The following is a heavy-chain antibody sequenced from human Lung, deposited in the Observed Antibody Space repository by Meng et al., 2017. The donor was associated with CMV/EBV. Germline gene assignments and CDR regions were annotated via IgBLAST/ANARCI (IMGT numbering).Heavy chain of an antibody. D-gene: IGHD2-2*01. Sequence: GSLRLXCTVSGGSISSSSYYWGWIRQPPGKGLEWIGSIYYSGSTYYNPSLKSRVTISVDTSKNQISLKLSSVTAADTTVYYCARDIYHTDIVVVRSDACDIWGKWTXVT. V-gene: IGHV4-39*07. CDR1: GGSISSSSYY. J-gene: IGHJ3*02. CDR3: ARDIYHTDIVVVRSDACDI. CDR2: IYYSGST.